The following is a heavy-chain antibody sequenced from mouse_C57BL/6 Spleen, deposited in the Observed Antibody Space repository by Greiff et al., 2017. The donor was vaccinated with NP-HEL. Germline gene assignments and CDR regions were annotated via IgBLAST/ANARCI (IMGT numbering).Heavy chain of an antibody. CDR2: IDPSDSYT. Sequence: QVQLQQPGAELVMPGASVKLSCKASGYTFTSYWMHWVKQRPGQGLEWIGAIDPSDSYTNYNQTFKGKSTLTVDKSSSTAYMQLSSLTSEDSAVYYCARSGTGFDYWGQGTTLTVSS. CDR3: ARSGTGFDY. D-gene: IGHD3-2*02. CDR1: GYTFTSYW. J-gene: IGHJ2*01. V-gene: IGHV1-69*01.